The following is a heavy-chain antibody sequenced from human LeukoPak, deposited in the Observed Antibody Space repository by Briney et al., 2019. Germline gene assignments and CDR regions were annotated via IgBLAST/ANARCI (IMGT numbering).Heavy chain of an antibody. CDR2: ISGSGGST. CDR1: GFTFSSYA. Sequence: GGSLRLSCAASGFTFSSYAMSWVHQAPGKGLEWVSAISGSGGSTYYADSVKGRFTISRDNSKNTLYLQMNSLRAEDTAVYYCAKGLGSGSFLFDYWGQGTLVTVSS. CDR3: AKGLGSGSFLFDY. D-gene: IGHD3-10*02. J-gene: IGHJ4*02. V-gene: IGHV3-23*01.